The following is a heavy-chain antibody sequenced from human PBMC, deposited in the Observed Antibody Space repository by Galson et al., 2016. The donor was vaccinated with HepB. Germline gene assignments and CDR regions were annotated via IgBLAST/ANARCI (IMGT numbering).Heavy chain of an antibody. CDR1: GGSMINYF. V-gene: IGHV4-59*13. Sequence: ETLSLTCTVSGGSMINYFWSWIRQPPGKGLEWIGYMYYSGTTHHNPSLKGRVTISVDTSKNQFSLKLSSVTIADTAVYYCARVSENDYGDYTHLDYWGQGTLVTVSS. D-gene: IGHD4-17*01. CDR2: MYYSGTT. CDR3: ARVSENDYGDYTHLDY. J-gene: IGHJ4*02.